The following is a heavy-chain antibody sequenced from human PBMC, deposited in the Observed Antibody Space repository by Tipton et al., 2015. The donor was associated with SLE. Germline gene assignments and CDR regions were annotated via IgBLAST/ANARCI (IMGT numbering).Heavy chain of an antibody. CDR1: GGSISSSSYY. Sequence: TLSLTCTVSGGSISSSSYYWGWIRQPPGKGLEWIGYIYYSGSTNYNPTLKSRVTISVDTSKNQFTLKLSSVTAADTAVYYWARAQGGWCDYWGQGTVATVSS. D-gene: IGHD6-19*01. CDR2: IYYSGST. V-gene: IGHV4-61*05. CDR3: ARAQGGWCDY. J-gene: IGHJ4*02.